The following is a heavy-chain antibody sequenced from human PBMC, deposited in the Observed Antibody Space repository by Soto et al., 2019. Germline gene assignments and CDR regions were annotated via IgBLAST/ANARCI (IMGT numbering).Heavy chain of an antibody. CDR1: GASVSSGSYY. CDR2: VYYSGST. J-gene: IGHJ4*02. D-gene: IGHD1-1*01. V-gene: IGHV4-61*03. Sequence: QVQLQESGPGLVKPSETLSLTCTVSGASVSSGSYYWSWIRQSPGKGLEWIGYVYYSGSTNSNPSLRSRVTISVDTSKNHFSLNLSSVTAADTAVYYCARDPILERFPGNMPTRTFDYWGQGILVTVSS. CDR3: ARDPILERFPGNMPTRTFDY.